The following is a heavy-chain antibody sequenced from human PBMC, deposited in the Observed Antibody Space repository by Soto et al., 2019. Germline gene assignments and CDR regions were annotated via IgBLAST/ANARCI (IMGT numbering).Heavy chain of an antibody. CDR3: ARTPPRITMVRGVNFPLYYFDY. CDR2: ISSSSSYI. J-gene: IGHJ4*02. D-gene: IGHD3-10*01. CDR1: GFTFSSYS. V-gene: IGHV3-21*01. Sequence: EVQLVESGGGLVKPGGSLRLSCAASGFTFSSYSMNWVRQAPGKGLEWVSSISSSSSYIYYADSVKGRFTISRDNAKNARYLQMNRLRAEDTAVYYCARTPPRITMVRGVNFPLYYFDYWGQGTLVTVSS.